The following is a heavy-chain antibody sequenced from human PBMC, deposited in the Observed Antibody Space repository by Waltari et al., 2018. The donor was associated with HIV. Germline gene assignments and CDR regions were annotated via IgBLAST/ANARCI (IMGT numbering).Heavy chain of an antibody. CDR2: ITPFNGNT. Sequence: QMQLVQSGAEVKKTGSSVKVSCQASGYTFTYRYLHWVRQAPGQALEWMGWITPFNGNTNYAQKFQDRVTITRDRSMSTAYMELSSLRFEDTAMYYCARSRDYGSGKDYDMDVWGQGTTVTVSS. CDR1: GYTFTYRY. D-gene: IGHD3-10*01. J-gene: IGHJ6*02. CDR3: ARSRDYGSGKDYDMDV. V-gene: IGHV1-45*02.